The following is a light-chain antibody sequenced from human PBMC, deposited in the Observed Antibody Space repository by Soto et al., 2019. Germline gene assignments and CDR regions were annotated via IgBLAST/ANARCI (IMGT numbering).Light chain of an antibody. J-gene: IGKJ1*01. Sequence: ETVMTQSPATLSVSPGERATLSSRASQSVSSNLAWYQQKPGQAPRLLIYATSTRATGIPARFSGSGSGTEFTLTISSLQSEDFAVYYCQQYKNWPPWTFGQGTKVEIK. CDR2: ATS. CDR1: QSVSSN. CDR3: QQYKNWPPWT. V-gene: IGKV3-15*01.